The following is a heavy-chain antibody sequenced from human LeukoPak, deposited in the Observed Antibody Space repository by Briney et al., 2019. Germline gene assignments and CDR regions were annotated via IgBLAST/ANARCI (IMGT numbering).Heavy chain of an antibody. J-gene: IGHJ4*02. CDR2: INHSGST. D-gene: IGHD3-22*01. V-gene: IGHV4-34*01. Sequence: GSLRLSCAASGVTFSNAWMSWVRQAPGKGLEWIGEINHSGSTNYNPPLKSRVTISVDTSKSQFSLKLSSVTAADTAVYYCARGSWRLGSSYWGQGTLVTVSS. CDR3: ARGSWRLGSSY. CDR1: GVTFSNAW.